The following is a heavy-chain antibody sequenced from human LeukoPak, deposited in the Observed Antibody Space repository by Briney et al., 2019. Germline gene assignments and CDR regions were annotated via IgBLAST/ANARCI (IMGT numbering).Heavy chain of an antibody. CDR2: IHYSGST. V-gene: IGHV4-39*07. CDR3: ASTGLGDSSGYYYEALIDY. J-gene: IGHJ4*02. Sequence: KPSETLSLTCTVSGGSISSSSYYWAWIRQPPGKGLEWIGSIHYSGSTYYNPSLQSRVTISIDTSKNQFSLKLSSVTAADTAVYYCASTGLGDSSGYYYEALIDYWGQGTLVTVSS. CDR1: GGSISSSSYY. D-gene: IGHD3-22*01.